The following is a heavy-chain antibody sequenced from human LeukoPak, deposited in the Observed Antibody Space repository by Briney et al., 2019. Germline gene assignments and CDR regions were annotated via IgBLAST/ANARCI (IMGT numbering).Heavy chain of an antibody. J-gene: IGHJ5*02. CDR2: INWNGGST. CDR3: ARALPHRRLMDTTMEQHWFDP. V-gene: IGHV3-20*04. CDR1: GFTFDDYG. Sequence: GGSLRLSCAASGFTFDDYGMSWVRQAPGKGLEWVSAINWNGGSTGYADSVKGRFTISRDNAKNSLYLQMNSLRAEDTAVYYCARALPHRRLMDTTMEQHWFDPWGQGTLVTVSS. D-gene: IGHD5-18*01.